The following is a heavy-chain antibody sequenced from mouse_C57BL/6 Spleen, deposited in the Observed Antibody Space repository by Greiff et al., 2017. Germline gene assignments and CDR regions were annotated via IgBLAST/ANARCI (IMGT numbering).Heavy chain of an antibody. CDR1: GYSFTSYY. Sequence: VQLQQSGPELVKPGASVKISCKASGYSFTSYYIHWVKQRPGQGLEWIGWIYPGSGNTKYNEKFKGKATLTADTSSSTAYMQLSSLTSEDSAVYYCARGDDSVFAYWGQGTLVTVSA. J-gene: IGHJ3*01. CDR2: IYPGSGNT. V-gene: IGHV1-66*01. D-gene: IGHD2-4*01. CDR3: ARGDDSVFAY.